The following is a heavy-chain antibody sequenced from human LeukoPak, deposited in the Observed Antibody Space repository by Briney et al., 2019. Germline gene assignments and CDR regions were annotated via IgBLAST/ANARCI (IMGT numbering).Heavy chain of an antibody. CDR2: INSDGSST. Sequence: GGFLRLSCAASGFTVSTYWMHWVRQAPGKGLVWVSRINSDGSSTSYADSVKGRFTISRDNAKNPLYLEMNSLRAEDTAVYYCARPRQCYSTTSCANHFDYWGQGTLVTVSS. D-gene: IGHD2-2*01. J-gene: IGHJ4*02. CDR3: ARPRQCYSTTSCANHFDY. V-gene: IGHV3-74*01. CDR1: GFTVSTYW.